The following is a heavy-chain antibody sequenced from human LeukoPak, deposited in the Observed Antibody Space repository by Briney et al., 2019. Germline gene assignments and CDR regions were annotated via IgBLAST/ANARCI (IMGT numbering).Heavy chain of an antibody. CDR2: INYSGST. CDR3: ARDGCSSNSCPLDY. V-gene: IGHV4-39*02. Sequence: PSETLSLTCTVSGGSISSSIYYWGWIRQPPGKGLEWIGSINYSGSTYYNPSLYYNPSLKSRVTISVDTSKTQLSLKLSSVTAADTAVYYCARDGCSSNSCPLDYWGQGTLVTVSS. J-gene: IGHJ4*02. CDR1: GGSISSSIYY. D-gene: IGHD2-2*01.